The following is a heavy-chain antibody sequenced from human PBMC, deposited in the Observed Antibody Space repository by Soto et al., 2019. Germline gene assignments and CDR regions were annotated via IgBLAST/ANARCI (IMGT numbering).Heavy chain of an antibody. J-gene: IGHJ4*02. CDR3: AKESGGIGGSFDY. Sequence: GGSLRLSCAASAFTFSNYAMHWVRQAPGKGLEWVAVISYDGSDKYYADSVKGRFTISRDNSKNTLYLQMNSLRAEDTAVYYCAKESGGIGGSFDYWGQGTLVTVS. V-gene: IGHV3-30-3*01. CDR1: AFTFSNYA. D-gene: IGHD2-15*01. CDR2: ISYDGSDK.